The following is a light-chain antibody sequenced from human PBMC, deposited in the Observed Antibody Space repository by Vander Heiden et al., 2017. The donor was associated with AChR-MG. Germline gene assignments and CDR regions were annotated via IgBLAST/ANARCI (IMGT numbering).Light chain of an antibody. V-gene: IGKV2-28*01. CDR2: LGS. Sequence: EIVMTQSPLSLPVTPGEPASIFCRSSQSLLHSDGYNYLDWYLQKPGQSPQLLIYLGSNRASGVPDRFSGSGSGTDFTLKISRVEAEDVGVYYCMQALQTIAFGQGTRLEI. CDR3: MQALQTIA. J-gene: IGKJ5*01. CDR1: QSLLHSDGYNY.